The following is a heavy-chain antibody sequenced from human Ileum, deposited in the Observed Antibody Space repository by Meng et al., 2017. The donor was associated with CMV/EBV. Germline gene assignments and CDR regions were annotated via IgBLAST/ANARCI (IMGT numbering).Heavy chain of an antibody. CDR1: GGAFSPYT. CDR2: IIPALAII. V-gene: IGHV1-69*02. J-gene: IGHJ4*02. Sequence: QVQLVQSGAEVKKPGSSVKVSCQASGGAFSPYTISWVRQAPGQGLEWMGRIIPALAIINYAQRFQGRVTMTTDTSTNTVYLELSSLTSDDTAVYYCARVLVAGRAEYHYWGQGTLVTVSS. D-gene: IGHD6-19*01. CDR3: ARVLVAGRAEYHY.